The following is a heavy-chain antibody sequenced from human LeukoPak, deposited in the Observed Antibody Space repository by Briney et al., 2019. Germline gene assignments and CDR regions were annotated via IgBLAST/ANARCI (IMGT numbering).Heavy chain of an antibody. CDR1: GYTLTVYY. V-gene: IGHV1-2*02. CDR3: AKKPYEYYFDY. J-gene: IGHJ4*02. CDR2: SNRNSCNT. Sequence: GPSVYVSSEASGYTLTVYYMHWVRQAPGQGLGWMGWSNRNSCNTNYAQKFQRRVTMTRDTSIRTAYMELSGLRSDDTAVYYCAKKPYEYYFDYWGQGTLVTVSS. D-gene: IGHD5-12*01.